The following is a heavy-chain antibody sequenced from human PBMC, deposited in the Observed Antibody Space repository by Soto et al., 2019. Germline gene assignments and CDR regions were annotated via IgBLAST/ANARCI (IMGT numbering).Heavy chain of an antibody. D-gene: IGHD2-8*02. CDR1: GYTFTSSY. CDR3: ARGPGASGLDV. V-gene: IGHV1-46*01. J-gene: IGHJ6*02. CDR2: INPSGGGT. Sequence: ASVKVSCKASGYTFTSSYTHWERQAPGQGFEWMGIINPSGGGTSYSQKLQGRVTLTRDTSTRTIYMELNSLRSEDTAVYYCARGPGASGLDVWGHGTTVTSSS.